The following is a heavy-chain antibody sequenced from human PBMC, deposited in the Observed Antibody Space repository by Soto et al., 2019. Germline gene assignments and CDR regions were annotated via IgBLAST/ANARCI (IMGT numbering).Heavy chain of an antibody. Sequence: ASVKVSCKASGGTFSSYAISWVRQAPGQGLEWMGGIIPIFGTANYAQKFQGRVTITADESTSTACMEMSSLRSEDTAVYYCAREDARRSYYPKSGYYYGMDVWG. CDR1: GGTFSSYA. CDR2: IIPIFGTA. J-gene: IGHJ6*02. V-gene: IGHV1-69*13. D-gene: IGHD3-10*01. CDR3: AREDARRSYYPKSGYYYGMDV.